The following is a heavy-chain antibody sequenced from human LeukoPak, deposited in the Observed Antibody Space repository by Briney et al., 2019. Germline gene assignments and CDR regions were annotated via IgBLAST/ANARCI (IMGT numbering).Heavy chain of an antibody. CDR3: ARVRYSYGYYFDY. Sequence: KVSCXXSGGTFSSYAISWVRQAPGQGLEWMGGIIPIFGTANYAQKFQGRVTITADESTSTAYMELSSLRSEDTAVYYCARVRYSYGYYFDYWGQGTLVTVSS. CDR2: IIPIFGTA. CDR1: GGTFSSYA. J-gene: IGHJ4*02. V-gene: IGHV1-69*01. D-gene: IGHD5-18*01.